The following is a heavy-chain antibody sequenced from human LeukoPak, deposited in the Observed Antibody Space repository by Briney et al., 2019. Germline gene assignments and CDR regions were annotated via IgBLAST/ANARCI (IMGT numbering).Heavy chain of an antibody. CDR1: GGSITSSKW. CDR2: SYHSGGT. CDR3: ARLSPDGFDI. J-gene: IGHJ3*02. V-gene: IGHV4-4*02. Sequence: PSETLSLTCAVSGGSITSSKWWTWVRQPPGKGLEWIGESYHSGGTNYNPSLKSRVTISVDKSKKQFSLKLSAVTAADTAVYYCARLSPDGFDIWGQGTMVTVFS. D-gene: IGHD2/OR15-2a*01.